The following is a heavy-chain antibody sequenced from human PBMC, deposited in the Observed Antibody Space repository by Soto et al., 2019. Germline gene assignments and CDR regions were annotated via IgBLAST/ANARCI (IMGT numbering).Heavy chain of an antibody. CDR2: IVVASGRT. J-gene: IGHJ6*02. CDR1: GFDFGSFG. Sequence: ASVKVSCKASGFDFGSFGIQFLRQTRGRGIEWIGWIVVASGRTNYARQFQGRVAFSRDMSSTTAYMDLYDLKSDDTAVYFCSADHPHTAIGWPVWGQGTTVTVSS. V-gene: IGHV1-58*02. CDR3: SADHPHTAIGWPV.